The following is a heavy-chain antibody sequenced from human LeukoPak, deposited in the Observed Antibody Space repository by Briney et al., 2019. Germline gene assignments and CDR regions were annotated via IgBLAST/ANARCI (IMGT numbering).Heavy chain of an antibody. Sequence: ASVKVSCKASGGTFSSYAISWVRQAPGQGLEWMGGIIPIFGTANYAQKLQGRVQITTDESTSTAYMELSSLRSEDTAVYYCARGRFLEWLLDYYYYMDVWGKGTTVTVSS. CDR1: GGTFSSYA. J-gene: IGHJ6*03. D-gene: IGHD3-3*01. CDR2: IIPIFGTA. V-gene: IGHV1-69*05. CDR3: ARGRFLEWLLDYYYYMDV.